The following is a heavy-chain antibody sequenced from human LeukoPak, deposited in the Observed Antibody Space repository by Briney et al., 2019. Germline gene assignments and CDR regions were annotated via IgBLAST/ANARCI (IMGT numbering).Heavy chain of an antibody. V-gene: IGHV3-53*01. Sequence: GGSLRLSCAASGFTVSSNYMSWVRQAPGKGLEWVSLIYSGGGTYYAESVRGRFTVSRDNSKNTLYLQMNSLRAEDTAVYYCAREKDAFCSDWGQGTLVTVSS. D-gene: IGHD2-15*01. CDR3: AREKDAFCSD. CDR2: IYSGGGT. J-gene: IGHJ4*02. CDR1: GFTVSSNY.